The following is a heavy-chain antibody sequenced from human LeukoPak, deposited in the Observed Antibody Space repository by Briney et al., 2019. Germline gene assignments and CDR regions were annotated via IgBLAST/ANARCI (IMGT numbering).Heavy chain of an antibody. CDR1: GGTFSSYA. V-gene: IGHV7-4-1*02. CDR2: IITNTGNP. CDR3: ARDSVVTFPGNAFDI. D-gene: IGHD4-23*01. Sequence: ASVKVSCKASGGTFSSYAISWVRQAPGQGLEWMGGIITNTGNPTYAQGFTGRFVFSLDTSVSTAYLQISSLKAEDTAVYYCARDSVVTFPGNAFDIWGQGTMVTVSS. J-gene: IGHJ3*02.